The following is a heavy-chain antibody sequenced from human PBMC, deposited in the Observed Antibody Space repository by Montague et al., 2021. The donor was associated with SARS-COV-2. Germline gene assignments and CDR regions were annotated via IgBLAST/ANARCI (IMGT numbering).Heavy chain of an antibody. Sequence: SETLSLTCTVSGDSFNSPKYYCAWIRQPPGKGLEWIGSSYYSGTTYDNPSLRSQVTISVDTSKTQFPLKMNSVTAADTAVYYCARGSYGSGSYHAFDIWSQGTVVAVSS. CDR3: ARGSYGSGSYHAFDI. CDR2: SYYSGTT. V-gene: IGHV4-39*01. D-gene: IGHD3-10*01. CDR1: GDSFNSPKYY. J-gene: IGHJ3*02.